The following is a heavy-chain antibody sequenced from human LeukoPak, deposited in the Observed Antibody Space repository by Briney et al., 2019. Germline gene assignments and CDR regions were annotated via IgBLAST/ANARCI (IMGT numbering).Heavy chain of an antibody. Sequence: SVKVSCKASGGTFSSYAISWVRQAPGQGLEWMGGIIPIFGTANYAQKFQGRVTITTDESTSTACMELSSLRSEDTAVYYCARLRKEYGSSSSFDYWGQGTLVTVSS. CDR1: GGTFSSYA. CDR3: ARLRKEYGSSSSFDY. V-gene: IGHV1-69*05. D-gene: IGHD6-6*01. CDR2: IIPIFGTA. J-gene: IGHJ4*02.